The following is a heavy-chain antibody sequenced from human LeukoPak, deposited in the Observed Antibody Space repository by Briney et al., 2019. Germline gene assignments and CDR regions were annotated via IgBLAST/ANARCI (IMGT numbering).Heavy chain of an antibody. Sequence: NPGGSLRLSCAASGFTFSSYSMNWVRQAPGKGLEWVSSISSSSSYIYYADSVKGRFTISRDNAKNSLYLQMNSLRAEDTAVYYCARESPGFSGWYQGPSFDYWGQGTLVTVSS. D-gene: IGHD6-19*01. CDR1: GFTFSSYS. J-gene: IGHJ4*02. V-gene: IGHV3-21*01. CDR3: ARESPGFSGWYQGPSFDY. CDR2: ISSSSSYI.